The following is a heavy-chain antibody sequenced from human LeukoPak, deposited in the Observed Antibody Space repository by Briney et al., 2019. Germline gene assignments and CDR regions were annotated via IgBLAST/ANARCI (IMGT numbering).Heavy chain of an antibody. J-gene: IGHJ4*02. CDR1: GGSISSGGYY. CDR2: IYNSGGT. Sequence: SQTLSLTCTVSGGSISSGGYYWSWIRQHPGKGLEWIGYIYNSGGTYYNPSLNSRVTVSVDTSKNQFSLKLSSVTAADTAVYYCAREESRSSYFDCWGQGTLVTVSS. CDR3: AREESRSSYFDC. V-gene: IGHV4-31*03. D-gene: IGHD6-6*01.